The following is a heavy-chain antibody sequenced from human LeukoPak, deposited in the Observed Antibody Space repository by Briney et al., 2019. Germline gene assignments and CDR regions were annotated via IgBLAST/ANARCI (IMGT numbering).Heavy chain of an antibody. CDR2: IYPGDSDT. Sequence: GESLKISCKGSGYSFNSYWIGWVRQMPGKGLEWMGIIYPGDSDTRYSPSFQGQVTISADKSISTAYLQWSSLKASDTAMYYCARHSLKYYYGSGGDYQYYYYYMDVWGKGTTVTVSS. V-gene: IGHV5-51*01. J-gene: IGHJ6*03. CDR1: GYSFNSYW. D-gene: IGHD3-10*01. CDR3: ARHSLKYYYGSGGDYQYYYYYMDV.